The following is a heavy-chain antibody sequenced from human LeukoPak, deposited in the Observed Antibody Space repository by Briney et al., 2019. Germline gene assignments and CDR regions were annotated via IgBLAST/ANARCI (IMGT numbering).Heavy chain of an antibody. CDR1: GFTFSDYW. CDR3: ARGTYSSGWYPDYFDY. Sequence: GGSLRLSCVASGFTFSDYWMSWVRQAPGEGLEWVANIKQDGSDKHYADSMKGRFTISRDNAKDSLYLQMNSLRAEDTAVYFCARGTYSSGWYPDYFDYWGQGTLVTVSS. J-gene: IGHJ4*02. V-gene: IGHV3-7*03. CDR2: IKQDGSDK. D-gene: IGHD6-19*01.